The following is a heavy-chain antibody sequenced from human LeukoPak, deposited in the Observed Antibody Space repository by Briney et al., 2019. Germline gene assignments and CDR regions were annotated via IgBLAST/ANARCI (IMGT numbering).Heavy chain of an antibody. D-gene: IGHD4-17*01. V-gene: IGHV6-1*01. CDR1: GHSVSINSAA. CDR3: AAGDYGDYVGAFDI. J-gene: IGHJ3*02. Sequence: SQTLSLPYAISGHSVSINSAAWNWIRQSPTRGLEWLGSTYYRSKWYNDDAVSVKSRITINPDTSKNQFSLQLNSVTPEDTAVYYCAAGDYGDYVGAFDIWGQGKMVTVSS. CDR2: TYYRSKWYN.